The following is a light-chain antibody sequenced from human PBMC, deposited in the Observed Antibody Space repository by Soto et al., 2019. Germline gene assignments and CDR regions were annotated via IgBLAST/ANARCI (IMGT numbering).Light chain of an antibody. Sequence: QSALTQPPSASGSPGQSVTISCTGTSSDVGGYNFVSWYQQPPDKAPKLLVYEVSKRPSGVPDRFSGSKSGNTASLTVSELQAEDEADYYCSSYAGSNNYVFGTGTKLTVL. J-gene: IGLJ1*01. V-gene: IGLV2-8*01. CDR1: SSDVGGYNF. CDR3: SSYAGSNNYV. CDR2: EVS.